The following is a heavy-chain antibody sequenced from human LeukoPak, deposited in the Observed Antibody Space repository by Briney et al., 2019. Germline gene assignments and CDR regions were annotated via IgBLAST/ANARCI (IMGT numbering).Heavy chain of an antibody. J-gene: IGHJ6*02. V-gene: IGHV4-34*09. Sequence: SETLSLTCAVYGGSFSGYYWSWIRQPPGKGLEWIGYIYYSGSTYYNPSLKSRVTISVDTSKNQFSLKLSSVTAADTAVYYCARDRLLYGSGDYYYYYGMDVWGQGTTVTVSS. CDR1: GGSFSGYY. CDR3: ARDRLLYGSGDYYYYYGMDV. D-gene: IGHD3-10*01. CDR2: IYYSGST.